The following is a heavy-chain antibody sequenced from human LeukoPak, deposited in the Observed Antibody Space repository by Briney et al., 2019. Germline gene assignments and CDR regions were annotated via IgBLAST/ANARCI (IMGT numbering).Heavy chain of an antibody. CDR3: AREVYGRAGFYFAY. V-gene: IGHV4-59*01. CDR2: IYYSGST. CDR1: GASIRSYY. Sequence: PSETLSLTCTVSGASIRSYYWSWIRQPPGKGLEWIGYIYYSGSTNYNPSLKSRVTISVDTSKNQFSLRLSSVTAADTAVYYCAREVYGRAGFYFAYWGQGSLVTVSS. J-gene: IGHJ4*02. D-gene: IGHD5/OR15-5a*01.